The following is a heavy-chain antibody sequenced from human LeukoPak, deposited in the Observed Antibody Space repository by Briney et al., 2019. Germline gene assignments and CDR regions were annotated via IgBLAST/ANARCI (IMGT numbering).Heavy chain of an antibody. CDR1: GYTFTSYD. J-gene: IGHJ5*02. D-gene: IGHD2-2*01. CDR2: MNPNSGNT. Sequence: GASVKVSCKASGYTFTSYDINWVRQATGQGLEWMGWMNPNSGNTGYAQKFQGRVTMTRNTSISTAYMELSSLRSEDTAVYYCATFHLPADPKGGNWFDPWGQGTLVTVSS. V-gene: IGHV1-8*01. CDR3: ATFHLPADPKGGNWFDP.